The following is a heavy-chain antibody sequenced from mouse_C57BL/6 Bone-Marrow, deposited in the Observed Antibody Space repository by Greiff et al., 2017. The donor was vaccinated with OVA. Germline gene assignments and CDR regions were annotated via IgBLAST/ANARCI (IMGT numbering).Heavy chain of an antibody. Sequence: VKLQQPGAELVMPGASVKLSCKASGYTFTSYWMHWVKQRPGQGLEWIGEIDPSDSYTNYNQKFKGKSTLTVDKSSSTAYMQLSSLTSEDSAVYYCARDELAYWGQGTLVTVSA. J-gene: IGHJ3*01. V-gene: IGHV1-69*01. CDR3: ARDELAY. CDR1: GYTFTSYW. CDR2: IDPSDSYT.